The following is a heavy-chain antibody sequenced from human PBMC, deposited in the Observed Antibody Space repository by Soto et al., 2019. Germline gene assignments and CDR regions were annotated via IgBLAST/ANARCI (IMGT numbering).Heavy chain of an antibody. J-gene: IGHJ2*01. CDR1: GGSFSGYY. CDR3: ARGRGDGYNQNWYFDL. D-gene: IGHD3-10*01. Sequence: PSETLSLTCAVYGGSFSGYYWSWIRQPPGKGLEWIGEINNGGSSNYNPSLKSRGSMSVGTSNNQFSLKLTSVTAADMAVYYCARGRGDGYNQNWYFDLWGRGTLVTVSS. V-gene: IGHV4-34*01. CDR2: INNGGSS.